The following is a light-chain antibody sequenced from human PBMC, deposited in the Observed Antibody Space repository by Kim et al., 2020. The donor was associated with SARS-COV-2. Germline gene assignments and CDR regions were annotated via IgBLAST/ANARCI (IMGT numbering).Light chain of an antibody. CDR3: AAWDDSLSGWV. V-gene: IGLV1-47*01. J-gene: IGLJ3*02. Sequence: GQRIPSSCSESGSNLGSNYVSWSQQLPGTAPKLLIYRNNPRPSGVPYRFSGSKSGTSASLAISGLRSEDEADYYCAAWDDSLSGWVFGGGTQLTVL. CDR2: RNN. CDR1: GSNLGSNY.